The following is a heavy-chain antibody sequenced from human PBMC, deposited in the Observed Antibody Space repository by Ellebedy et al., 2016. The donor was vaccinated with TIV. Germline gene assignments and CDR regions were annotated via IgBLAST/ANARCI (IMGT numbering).Heavy chain of an antibody. CDR2: VTQSGRT. CDR1: GGSFSGYY. D-gene: IGHD6-19*01. Sequence: GSLRLSCAVYGGSFSGYYWSWVRQPPGKGLEWIGEVTQSGRTNYHPSLKSRVTISGDTSKNQFSLRLSSVTAADTAVYYCAEGRRGWYYFDYWGQGTLVTVSS. V-gene: IGHV4-34*01. J-gene: IGHJ4*02. CDR3: AEGRRGWYYFDY.